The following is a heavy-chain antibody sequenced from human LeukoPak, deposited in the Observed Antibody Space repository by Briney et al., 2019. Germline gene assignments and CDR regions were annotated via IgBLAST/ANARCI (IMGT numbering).Heavy chain of an antibody. CDR1: GFTFSSYG. CDR3: AKDFGLWFGEFSGWDY. J-gene: IGHJ4*02. CDR2: IRYDGSNK. D-gene: IGHD3-10*01. Sequence: GGSLRLSCAASGFTFSSYGMHWVRQAPGKGLEWVAFIRYDGSNKYYADSVKGRFTISRDNSKNTLYLQMNSLRAEDTAVYYCAKDFGLWFGEFSGWDYRGQGTLVTVSS. V-gene: IGHV3-30*02.